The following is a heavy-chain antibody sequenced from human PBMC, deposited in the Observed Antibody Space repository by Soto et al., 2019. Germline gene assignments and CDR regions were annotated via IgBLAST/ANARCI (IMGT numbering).Heavy chain of an antibody. CDR1: GDSVSSNSAA. CDR3: ARDLVKNNYYGSSGLACIWLVH. CDR2: TYYRSKWYH. D-gene: IGHD3-22*01. J-gene: IGHJ5*02. V-gene: IGHV6-1*01. Sequence: SPTLSLTCAISGDSVSSNSAAWNWIRQSPSRGLEWLGRTYYRSKWYHDYAVSVKSRIIINPVTSKNQFSLQLNSLTPDDTAVYYCARDLVKNNYYGSSGLACIWLVHWGDGTLGTVAS.